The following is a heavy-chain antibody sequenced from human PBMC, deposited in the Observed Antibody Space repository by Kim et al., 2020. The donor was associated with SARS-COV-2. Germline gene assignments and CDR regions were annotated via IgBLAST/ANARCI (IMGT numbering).Heavy chain of an antibody. CDR2: VSYDGKVQ. D-gene: IGHD2-2*01. Sequence: RGSLRLSCAASGFIFSNYGMHWLRQAPGKGLEWVAVVSYDGKVQYYGDSVKGRFTISRDNSKNTVYLQMNSLRVEDTAVYFCVKEALVRRSTWDDSWGQGTLVTVSS. V-gene: IGHV3-30*18. CDR1: GFIFSNYG. CDR3: VKEALVRRSTWDDS. J-gene: IGHJ4*02.